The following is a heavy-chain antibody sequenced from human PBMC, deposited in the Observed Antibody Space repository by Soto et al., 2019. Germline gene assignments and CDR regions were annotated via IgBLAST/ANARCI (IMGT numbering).Heavy chain of an antibody. CDR1: GFTFSSYW. Sequence: GGSLRLSCAASGFTFSSYWMSWVRQAPGKGLEWVANIKQDGSEKYYVDSVKGRFTISRDNAKNSLYLQMNSLRAEDTAVYYCARGFGDFWSGYYIAMATSNGHMDVSGKGTTVTVS. CDR2: IKQDGSEK. D-gene: IGHD3-3*01. J-gene: IGHJ6*03. V-gene: IGHV3-7*01. CDR3: ARGFGDFWSGYYIAMATSNGHMDV.